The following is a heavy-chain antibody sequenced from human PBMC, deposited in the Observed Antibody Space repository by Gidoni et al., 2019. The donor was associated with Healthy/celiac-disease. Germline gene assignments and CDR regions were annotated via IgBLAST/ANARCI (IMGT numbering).Heavy chain of an antibody. CDR1: GGSISSGSYY. V-gene: IGHV4-61*02. J-gene: IGHJ2*01. CDR2: IYTSGST. CDR3: ARDTMAAAYWYFDL. D-gene: IGHD6-13*01. Sequence: QVQLQESGPGLVKPSQTLSLTCTVSGGSISSGSYYWSWIGQPAGKGLEWIGRIYTSGSTNYNPSLKSRVTISVDTSKNQFSLKLSSVTAADTAVYYCARDTMAAAYWYFDLWGRGTLVTVSS.